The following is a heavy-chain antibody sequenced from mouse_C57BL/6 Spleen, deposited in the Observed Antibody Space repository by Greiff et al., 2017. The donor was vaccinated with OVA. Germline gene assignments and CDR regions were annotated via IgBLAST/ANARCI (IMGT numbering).Heavy chain of an antibody. D-gene: IGHD2-3*01. Sequence: VQLQQPGAELVRPGSSVKLSCKASGYTFTSYWMHWVKQRPIQGLEWIGNIDPSDSETHYNQKFKDKATLTVDKSSSTAYMQLSSLTSEDSAVYYCARSKVTHWYFDVWGTGTTVTVSS. CDR1: GYTFTSYW. V-gene: IGHV1-52*01. CDR3: ARSKVTHWYFDV. CDR2: IDPSDSET. J-gene: IGHJ1*03.